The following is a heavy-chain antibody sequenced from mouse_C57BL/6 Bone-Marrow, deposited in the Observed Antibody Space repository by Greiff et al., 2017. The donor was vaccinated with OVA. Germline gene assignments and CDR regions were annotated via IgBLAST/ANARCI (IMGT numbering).Heavy chain of an antibody. D-gene: IGHD2-1*01. Sequence: VQLQQSGAELMKPGASVKLSCKATGYKFTGYWIAWVKQRPGHGLEWIGEILPGSGSTNYNEKFKGKATFTADKSSNTAYMQLSSLTTEDSAIYYCAKVNGNYPVYYAMDYWGQGTSVTVSS. V-gene: IGHV1-9*01. CDR2: ILPGSGST. J-gene: IGHJ4*01. CDR1: GYKFTGYW. CDR3: AKVNGNYPVYYAMDY.